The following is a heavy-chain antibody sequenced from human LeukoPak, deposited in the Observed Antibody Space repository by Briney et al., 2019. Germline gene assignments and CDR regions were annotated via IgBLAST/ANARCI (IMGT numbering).Heavy chain of an antibody. Sequence: SETLFLTCTVSGGSISSSYYYWGWIRQPPGKGLEWIGSIYYSGSTYYNPSLKSRVTISVDTSKNQFSLKLSSVTAADTAVYYCARGMVYAIYNWFDPWGQGTLVTVSS. J-gene: IGHJ5*02. D-gene: IGHD2-8*01. CDR1: GGSISSSYYY. CDR2: IYYSGST. V-gene: IGHV4-39*07. CDR3: ARGMVYAIYNWFDP.